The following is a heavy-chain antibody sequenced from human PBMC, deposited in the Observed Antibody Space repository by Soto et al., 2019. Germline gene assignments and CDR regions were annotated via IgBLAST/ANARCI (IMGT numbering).Heavy chain of an antibody. CDR3: ARAIMVYARSIFDY. V-gene: IGHV4-59*01. CDR1: GGSISSYY. J-gene: IGHJ4*02. D-gene: IGHD2-8*01. CDR2: IYYSGST. Sequence: SETLSLTCTVSGGSISSYYWSWIRQPPGKGLEWIGYIYYSGSTNYNPSLKSRVTISVDTSKNQFSLKLSSVTAADTAVYYCARAIMVYARSIFDYWGQGTLVTVSS.